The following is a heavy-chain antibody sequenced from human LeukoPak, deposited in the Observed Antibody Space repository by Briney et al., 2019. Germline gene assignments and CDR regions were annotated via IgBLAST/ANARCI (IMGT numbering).Heavy chain of an antibody. J-gene: IGHJ4*02. CDR2: ISWNSGSI. CDR1: GFTFDDYA. CDR3: AKAETTVTAPGG. D-gene: IGHD4-17*01. V-gene: IGHV3-9*01. Sequence: GRSLRLSCAASGFTFDDYAMHWVRQAPGKGLEWVSGISWNSGSIGYADSVKGRFTISRDNAKNSLYLQMNSLRAEDTALYYCAKAETTVTAPGGWGQGTLVTVSS.